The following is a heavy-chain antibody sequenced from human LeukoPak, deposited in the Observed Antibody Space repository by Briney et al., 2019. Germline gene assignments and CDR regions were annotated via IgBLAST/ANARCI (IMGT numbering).Heavy chain of an antibody. V-gene: IGHV3-9*01. Sequence: GGSLRLSCAAAGFTFDDYAMNWVRQAPGKGLEWVSGISWNSGSIGYGDSVKGRFTISRDNSKNTLYLQMNSLRAEDTAVYYCAKERYDSSGYYLDYWGQGTLVTVSS. D-gene: IGHD3-22*01. J-gene: IGHJ4*02. CDR1: GFTFDDYA. CDR3: AKERYDSSGYYLDY. CDR2: ISWNSGSI.